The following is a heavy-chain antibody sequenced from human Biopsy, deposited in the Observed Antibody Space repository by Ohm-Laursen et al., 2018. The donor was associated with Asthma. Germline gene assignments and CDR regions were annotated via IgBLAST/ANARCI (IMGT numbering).Heavy chain of an antibody. CDR1: GGYLTGHY. CDR2: IDQRGYT. Sequence: SDTLSLTCTVYGGYLTGHYWNWIRQPPGKGLEWIGEIDQRGYTNYNPSLKSRVTISADTSKNQFHLNLSSVTAADTAVYFCARAAITGIRGWFDPWGQGTQVTVSS. CDR3: ARAAITGIRGWFDP. J-gene: IGHJ5*02. D-gene: IGHD1-20*01. V-gene: IGHV4-34*01.